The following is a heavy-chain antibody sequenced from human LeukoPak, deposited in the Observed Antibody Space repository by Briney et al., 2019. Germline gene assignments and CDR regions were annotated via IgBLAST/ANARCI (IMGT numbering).Heavy chain of an antibody. CDR2: ISAYNGNT. Sequence: ASVKVSCKASGYTFTSYGISWVRQAPGQGLEWMGWISAYNGNTNYAQKLQGRVTMTTDTSTSTDYLELSSLRSEDTAVYYCARDNSVRDEAWWFNPWGQGTLVTVSS. CDR1: GYTFTSYG. D-gene: IGHD5-24*01. J-gene: IGHJ5*02. V-gene: IGHV1-18*01. CDR3: ARDNSVRDEAWWFNP.